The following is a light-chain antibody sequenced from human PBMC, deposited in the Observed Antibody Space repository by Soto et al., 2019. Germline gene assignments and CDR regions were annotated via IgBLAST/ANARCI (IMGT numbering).Light chain of an antibody. CDR1: QSVSSNY. V-gene: IGKV3-20*01. CDR2: GAS. Sequence: VVLTQSPGTLSLSPGERATLSCRASQSVSSNYLAWYQQKPGQAPRLLFYGASNRDTGIPDRFSGSGSGTDFILTISSLEPEDFAVYYCHCQQYGSSSVYTFGQGTKLEIK. CDR3: QQYGSSSVYT. J-gene: IGKJ2*01.